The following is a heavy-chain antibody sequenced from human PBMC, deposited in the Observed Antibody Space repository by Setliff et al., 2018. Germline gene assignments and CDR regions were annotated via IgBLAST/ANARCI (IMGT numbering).Heavy chain of an antibody. D-gene: IGHD3-22*01. Sequence: ASVKVSCKASGYTFTGYFIHWVRQAPGQGLEWMGWINPNSGGTNYAQRFQGRVTMTRNTSISTAYMELSSLRSEDTAVYYCARPPNPDYDSSGYYYVDYYYYMDVWGKGTTVTVSS. CDR3: ARPPNPDYDSSGYYYVDYYYYMDV. J-gene: IGHJ6*03. CDR1: GYTFTGYF. V-gene: IGHV1-2*02. CDR2: INPNSGGT.